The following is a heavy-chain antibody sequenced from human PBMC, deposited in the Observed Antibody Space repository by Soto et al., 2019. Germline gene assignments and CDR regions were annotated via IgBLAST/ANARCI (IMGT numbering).Heavy chain of an antibody. Sequence: QVQLVQSGAELKKPGASVNISCQASGFTFSDTLINWVRQGPGQRLEWMGWINPANGNTRYSEPFQVRVTISSLSSAATAYVALSNLASDDTAVYYCARDIKSVGARANDAVDVWGQGTMITVSS. CDR2: INPANGNT. CDR1: GFTFSDTL. CDR3: ARDIKSVGARANDAVDV. V-gene: IGHV1-3*01. J-gene: IGHJ3*01. D-gene: IGHD3-3*01.